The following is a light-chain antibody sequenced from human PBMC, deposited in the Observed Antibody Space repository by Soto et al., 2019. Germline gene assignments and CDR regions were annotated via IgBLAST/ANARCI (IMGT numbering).Light chain of an antibody. CDR2: DVT. CDR3: NSYTSSSTYV. V-gene: IGLV2-14*03. Sequence: QSALTQPASVSGSPGQSITISCTGTSSDVGGFNYVSWYQQHPGKAPKLMIYDVTNRPSGVSYRFSGSKSGNTASLTISGLQAEDEAAYYGNSYTSSSTYVCGTGTKLTVL. J-gene: IGLJ1*01. CDR1: SSDVGGFNY.